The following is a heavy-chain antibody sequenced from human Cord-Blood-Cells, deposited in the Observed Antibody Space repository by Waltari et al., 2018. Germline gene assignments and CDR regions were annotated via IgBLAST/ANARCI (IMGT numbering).Heavy chain of an antibody. V-gene: IGHV1-18*01. J-gene: IGHJ4*02. CDR2: ISAYNGNT. CDR3: ARAKDSFTKYSNYDY. Sequence: QVHLLQSAAEVKNPGASVKVSCKASGYTFPSYGTAGLRQAPGQGLEWMGWISAYNGNTNYAQKLQGRVTMTTDTSTSTAYMELRSLRSDDTAVYYCARAKDSFTKYSNYDYWGQGTLVTVSS. D-gene: IGHD4-4*01. CDR1: GYTFPSYG.